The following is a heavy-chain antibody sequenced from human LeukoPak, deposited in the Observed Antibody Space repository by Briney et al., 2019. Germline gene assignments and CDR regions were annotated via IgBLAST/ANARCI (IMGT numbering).Heavy chain of an antibody. D-gene: IGHD2-2*01. V-gene: IGHV1-3*01. CDR3: ARGSCSSTSCFMDV. Sequence: ASVKVSCKVSGYTLTELSMHWVRQAPGQRLEWMGWINAGKGSTKYSQKLQGRVTITGDTSASTAYMELSSLRSEDTAVYYCARGSCSSTSCFMDVWGQGTTVTVSS. J-gene: IGHJ6*02. CDR2: INAGKGST. CDR1: GYTLTELS.